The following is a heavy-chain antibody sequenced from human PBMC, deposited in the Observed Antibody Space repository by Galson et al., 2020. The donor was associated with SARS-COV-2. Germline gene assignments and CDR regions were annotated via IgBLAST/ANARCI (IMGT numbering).Heavy chain of an antibody. V-gene: IGHV3-48*01. J-gene: IGHJ4*02. CDR2: ISSSSSTI. CDR3: AREWYYYDSSAPYFDY. Sequence: GGSLRLSCAASGFTFSSYSMNWVRQAPGKGLEWVSYISSSSSTIYYADSVKGRFTISRDNAKNSLYLQMNSLRAEDTAVYYCAREWYYYDSSAPYFDYWGQGTLVTVSS. D-gene: IGHD3-22*01. CDR1: GFTFSSYS.